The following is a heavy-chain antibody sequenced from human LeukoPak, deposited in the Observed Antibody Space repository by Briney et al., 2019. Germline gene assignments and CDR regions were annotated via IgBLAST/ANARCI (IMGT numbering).Heavy chain of an antibody. V-gene: IGHV4-39*07. Sequence: PSETLSLTCTVSGGSISSSSYYWGWIRQPPGKGLEWIGSIYYSGSTYYNPSLKSRVTISVDTSKNQFSLKLSSVTAADTAVYYCARDLPYYHDSSGKTDSRYFDYWGQGTLVTVSS. CDR3: ARDLPYYHDSSGKTDSRYFDY. D-gene: IGHD3-22*01. J-gene: IGHJ4*02. CDR2: IYYSGST. CDR1: GGSISSSSYY.